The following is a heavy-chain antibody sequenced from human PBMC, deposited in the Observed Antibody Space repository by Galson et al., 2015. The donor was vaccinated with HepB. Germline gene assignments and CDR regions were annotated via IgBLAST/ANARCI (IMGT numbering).Heavy chain of an antibody. J-gene: IGHJ3*02. CDR3: ARADLYWYDDISKETPLDAFDI. V-gene: IGHV3-21*01. CDR1: GFTFSTSN. D-gene: IGHD3-16*01. Sequence: SLRLSCAASGFTFSTSNMNWVRQAPGKGLEWVSSISSRSNSIHYADSVKGRFTISRDNARKSLYLQMNSLRAEDTALYYCARADLYWYDDISKETPLDAFDIWGQGTMVTVS. CDR2: ISSRSNSI.